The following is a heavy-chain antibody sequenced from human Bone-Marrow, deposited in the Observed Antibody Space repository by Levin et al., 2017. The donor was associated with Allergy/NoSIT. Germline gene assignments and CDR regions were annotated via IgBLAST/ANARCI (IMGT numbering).Heavy chain of an antibody. V-gene: IGHV2-5*01. D-gene: IGHD5-24*01. CDR3: AHTRGDGYFTF. CDR2: IYWNDED. CDR1: GFSLSASPMG. Sequence: SGPTLVKPTQTLTLTCSVSGFSLSASPMGVGWVRQPPGKALEWLALIYWNDEDRYRPSLQSRLTITKDTAKDRVVLTMTNMDPVATPTYFCAHTRGDGYFTFWGQGTLVTVSS. J-gene: IGHJ4*02.